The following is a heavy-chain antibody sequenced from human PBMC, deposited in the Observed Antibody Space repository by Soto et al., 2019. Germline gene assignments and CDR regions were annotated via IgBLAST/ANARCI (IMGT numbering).Heavy chain of an antibody. CDR1: GFTFSSYA. Sequence: GGSLRLSCAASGFTFSSYAMHWVRQAPGKGLEWVAVISYDGSNKYYADSVKGRFTISRDNSKNTLYLQMNSLRAEDTAVYYCASLTIFGVVTLVPSWFDPCGQVTLFTVSS. CDR2: ISYDGSNK. J-gene: IGHJ5*02. V-gene: IGHV3-30-3*01. D-gene: IGHD3-3*01. CDR3: ASLTIFGVVTLVPSWFDP.